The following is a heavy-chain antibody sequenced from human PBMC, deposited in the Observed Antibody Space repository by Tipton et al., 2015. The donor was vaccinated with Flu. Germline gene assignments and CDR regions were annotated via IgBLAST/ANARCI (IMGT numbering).Heavy chain of an antibody. CDR3: AKGGKSGGWHYFES. CDR2: LSGGGGIT. Sequence: SLRLSCAASGFTFSTYAMSWVRQAPGKGLEWVASLSGGGGITFFADSVKGRFTISRDFSKNTLFLQMDSLRTDDTAVYYCAKGGKSGGWHYFESWGQGTLVAVSS. V-gene: IGHV3-23*01. CDR1: GFTFSTYA. D-gene: IGHD2-15*01. J-gene: IGHJ4*02.